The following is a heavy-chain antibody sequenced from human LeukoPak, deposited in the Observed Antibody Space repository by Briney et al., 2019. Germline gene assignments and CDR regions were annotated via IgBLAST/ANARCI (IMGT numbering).Heavy chain of an antibody. J-gene: IGHJ4*02. V-gene: IGHV3-30*03. D-gene: IGHD1-26*01. Sequence: PGGSLRLSCAASGFTFSSYGMHWVRQAPGKGLECVAVISYDGSNKYYADSVKGRFTISRDNSKNTLYLQMNSLRAEDTAVYYCATTRFGGSYLGLEGFDYWGQGTLVTVSS. CDR3: ATTRFGGSYLGLEGFDY. CDR1: GFTFSSYG. CDR2: ISYDGSNK.